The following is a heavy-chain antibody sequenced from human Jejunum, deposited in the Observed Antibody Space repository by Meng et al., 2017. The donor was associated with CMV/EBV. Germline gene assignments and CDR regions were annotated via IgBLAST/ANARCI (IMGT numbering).Heavy chain of an antibody. J-gene: IGHJ5*02. CDR3: KTYSSGGGLGS. D-gene: IGHD2-15*01. CDR2: IYHGGST. V-gene: IGHV4-30-4*01. Sequence: QGHLEESGRGLVKPSTTISSTCTVSGYSISSDYFWSWIRQPPGKGLEWIGYIYHGGSTDYNPSLRSRVTISVDTSKNQFSLKLSSVTAADTAVYYCKTYSSGGGLGSWGQGTLVTVSS. CDR1: GYSISSDYF.